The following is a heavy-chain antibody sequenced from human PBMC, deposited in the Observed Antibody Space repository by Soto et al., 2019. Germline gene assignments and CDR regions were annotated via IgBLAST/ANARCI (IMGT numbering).Heavy chain of an antibody. J-gene: IGHJ4*02. D-gene: IGHD3-9*01. CDR2: SSDSGRNT. Sequence: GVSLRLSCAASGFTFSTDAMNCGRQAPGKGLEWVSASSDSGRNTYYADSAKGRFTISRDNSRKTLYLQINSLRAEDTAVYYCAKNPSTLTGTNWGQGTLVTVSS. CDR3: AKNPSTLTGTN. CDR1: GFTFSTDA. V-gene: IGHV3-23*01.